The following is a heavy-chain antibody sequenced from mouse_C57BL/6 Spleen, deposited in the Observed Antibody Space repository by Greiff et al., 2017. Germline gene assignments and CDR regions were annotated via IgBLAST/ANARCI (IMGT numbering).Heavy chain of an antibody. CDR2: FYPGSGSI. Sequence: QVHVKQSGAELVKPGASVKLSCKASGYTFTEYTIHWVKQRSGQGLEWIGWFYPGSGSIKSNEKFKDKATLTADKSSSSVYMEISRFKAEASAVYFCARHESNYDAMDYWGTGTSVTVSS. V-gene: IGHV1-62-2*01. CDR1: GYTFTEYT. D-gene: IGHD2-5*01. CDR3: ARHESNYDAMDY. J-gene: IGHJ4*01.